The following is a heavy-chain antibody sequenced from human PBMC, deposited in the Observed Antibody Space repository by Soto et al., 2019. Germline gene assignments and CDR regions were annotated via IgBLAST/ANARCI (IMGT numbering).Heavy chain of an antibody. D-gene: IGHD3-22*01. J-gene: IGHJ6*02. CDR2: ISWNSGAI. V-gene: IGHV3-9*01. CDR1: GFTFDDYA. CDR3: ATTYYYDSSGYYYAGSNYYGMDV. Sequence: EVQLVESGGGLIQPGGSLRLSCAASGFTFDDYAMHWVRQAPGKGLEWVSGISWNSGAIGYADSVKARFTISRDNAKNSLYLQMNSLRAEDTAVYYCATTYYYDSSGYYYAGSNYYGMDVWGQGTTVTVSS.